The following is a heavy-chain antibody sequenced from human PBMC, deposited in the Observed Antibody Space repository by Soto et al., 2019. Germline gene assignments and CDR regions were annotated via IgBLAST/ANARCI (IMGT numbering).Heavy chain of an antibody. CDR2: IYWDDDK. J-gene: IGHJ6*02. Sequence: QITLKESGPTLVKPTQTLTLTCTFSAFSLSTGGVGVGWIRQPPGKALEWLALIYWDDDKRYSTSLRSRLTITKDTSKNQVVLTMTYMDPVDTATYYCIQSRCGGDCLQSYASYYYYGMDVWGQGTTVTVSS. D-gene: IGHD2-21*02. CDR1: AFSLSTGGVG. CDR3: IQSRCGGDCLQSYASYYYYGMDV. V-gene: IGHV2-5*02.